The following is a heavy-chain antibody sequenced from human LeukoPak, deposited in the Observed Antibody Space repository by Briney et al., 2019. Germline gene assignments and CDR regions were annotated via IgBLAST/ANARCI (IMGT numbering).Heavy chain of an antibody. D-gene: IGHD1-1*01. J-gene: IGHJ4*02. CDR3: ARDYKADY. Sequence: GGSLRLSCATFGFTFSSYAVTWVRQAPGKGLEWVSAISASGGETKYADSVKGRFTISRDNSKNTLFLQVNRLRGDDTAVYYCARDYKADYWGRGTLVTVSS. CDR1: GFTFSSYA. V-gene: IGHV3-23*01. CDR2: ISASGGET.